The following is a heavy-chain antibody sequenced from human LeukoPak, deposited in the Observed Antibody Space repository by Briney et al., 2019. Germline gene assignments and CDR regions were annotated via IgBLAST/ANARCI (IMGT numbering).Heavy chain of an antibody. J-gene: IGHJ4*02. V-gene: IGHV3-74*01. CDR1: GFTSTIYF. CDR2: IKTDVSSP. CDR3: VRDLDFKLDY. Sequence: PLGSPRLSCAPSGFTSTIYFMQSVRHAPGKGLWWGSRIKTDVSSPNYTHSVKGRFTLSTDNTKHTLFLQMNSLGDEDTAVYYCVRDLDFKLDYWGQGILVTVSS.